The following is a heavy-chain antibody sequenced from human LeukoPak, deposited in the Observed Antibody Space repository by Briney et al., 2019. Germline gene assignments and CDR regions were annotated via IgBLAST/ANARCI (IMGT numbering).Heavy chain of an antibody. D-gene: IGHD3-3*01. CDR1: GGSISSGSYY. V-gene: IGHV4-61*02. Sequence: SQTLSLTCTVSGGSISSGSYYWSWIRQPAGKGLEWIGRIYTSGSTNYNPSLKSRVTISVDTSKNQFSLKLSSVTAADTAVYYCARDGMYYDFWSGYYLDYWGQGTLVTVSS. CDR2: IYTSGST. CDR3: ARDGMYYDFWSGYYLDY. J-gene: IGHJ4*02.